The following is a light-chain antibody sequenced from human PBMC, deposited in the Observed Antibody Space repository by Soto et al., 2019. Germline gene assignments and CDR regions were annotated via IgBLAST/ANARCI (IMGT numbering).Light chain of an antibody. V-gene: IGLV2-23*02. CDR3: FSYAGDSVYV. Sequence: QSVLTQPASVSGSPRRSITISCTGTNSDVGSYNLVSWFQQHPGKAPKLVIYEVTKRPSGVSDRFSGSKSGNTASLTISGLQAGDVVDYYCFSYAGDSVYVFATRTKSPS. CDR1: NSDVGSYNL. J-gene: IGLJ1*01. CDR2: EVT.